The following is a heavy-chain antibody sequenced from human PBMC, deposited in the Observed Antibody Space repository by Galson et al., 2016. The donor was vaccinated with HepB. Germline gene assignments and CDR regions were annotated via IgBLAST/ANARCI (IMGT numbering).Heavy chain of an antibody. CDR1: GFTFRNYA. CDR2: ITYDGRNK. J-gene: IGHJ6*02. V-gene: IGHV3-30*04. CDR3: ARELVDYSNSDYGMGV. D-gene: IGHD4-11*01. Sequence: SLRLSCAGSGFTFRNYALHWVRQAPGKGLQWVAGITYDGRNKYYADSVKGRFTISRDNSKNTLYLQMSSMRPEDTAVYYCARELVDYSNSDYGMGVWGQGTTVTVSS.